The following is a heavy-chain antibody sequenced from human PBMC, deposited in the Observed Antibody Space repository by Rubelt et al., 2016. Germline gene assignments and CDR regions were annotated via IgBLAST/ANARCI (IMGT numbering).Heavy chain of an antibody. CDR1: GYSFTSYW. CDR3: ARVDGTTPSEY. J-gene: IGHJ4*02. V-gene: IGHV5-10-1*01. Sequence: EVQLVQPGAEVKKPGESLRISCQGFGYSFTSYWINWVRQMPGKGLEWMGRIDPNDSETNYSPSFQGHVTISADNSINTAYLQWSSLKASDTATYYCARVDGTTPSEYWGQGTLLTVSS. CDR2: IDPNDSET. D-gene: IGHD1-7*01.